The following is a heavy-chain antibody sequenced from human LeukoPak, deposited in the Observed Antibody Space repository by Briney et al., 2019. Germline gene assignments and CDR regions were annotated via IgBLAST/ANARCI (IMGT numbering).Heavy chain of an antibody. V-gene: IGHV3-48*01. CDR2: ISSSSSTI. J-gene: IGHJ4*02. D-gene: IGHD2-2*01. CDR3: AKEYSRSTSCFDY. CDR1: GFTFSSYS. Sequence: PGGSLRLSCAASGFTFSSYSMNWVRQAPGKGLEWVSYISSSSSTIYYADSVKGRFTISRDNAKNSLYLQMNSLRAEDTAVYYCAKEYSRSTSCFDYWGQRTLVTVSS.